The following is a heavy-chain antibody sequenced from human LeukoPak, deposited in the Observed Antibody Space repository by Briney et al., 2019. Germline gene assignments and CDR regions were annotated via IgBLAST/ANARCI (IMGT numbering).Heavy chain of an antibody. Sequence: PSETPSLTCTVSGGSISSYYWSWIRQPPGKGLEWIGYIYYSGSTNYNPSLKSRVAISVDTSKKQFSLKLSSVTAADTAVYYCARYRYDILTQTEKFSALDFWGQGTMVTVSS. J-gene: IGHJ3*01. V-gene: IGHV4-59*01. CDR2: IYYSGST. CDR3: ARYRYDILTQTEKFSALDF. CDR1: GGSISSYY. D-gene: IGHD3-9*01.